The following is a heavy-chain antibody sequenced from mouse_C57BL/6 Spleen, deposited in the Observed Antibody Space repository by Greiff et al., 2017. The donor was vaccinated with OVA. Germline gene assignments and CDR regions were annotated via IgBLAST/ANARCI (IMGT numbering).Heavy chain of an antibody. CDR1: GYTFTSYW. J-gene: IGHJ1*03. Sequence: QVQLQQPGAELVKPGASVKLSCKASGYTFTSYWMQWVKQRPGQGLEWIGEIDPSDSYTNYNQKFTGKATLTVDTSSSTAYMQLRSLTSEDSAVYYWARRKTAQARDVWGTETTVTVSS. CDR2: IDPSDSYT. D-gene: IGHD3-2*02. V-gene: IGHV1-50*01. CDR3: ARRKTAQARDV.